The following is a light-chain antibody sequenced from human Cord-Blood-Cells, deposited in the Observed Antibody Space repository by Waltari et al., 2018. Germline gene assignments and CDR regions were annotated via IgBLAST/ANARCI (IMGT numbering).Light chain of an antibody. CDR2: AAS. Sequence: DIQMTQSPSSLSASVGDRVTLTCRASQSISSYLNWYQQKPGKAPKLLIYAASSLQSGVPSRFSGSGSGTEFTLTISSLQPEDFATYYCQQSYSTPRGFGPGTKVDIK. CDR3: QQSYSTPRG. J-gene: IGKJ3*01. V-gene: IGKV1-39*01. CDR1: QSISSY.